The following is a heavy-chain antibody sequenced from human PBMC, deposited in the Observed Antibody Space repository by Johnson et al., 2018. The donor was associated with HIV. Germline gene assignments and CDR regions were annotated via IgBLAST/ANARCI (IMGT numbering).Heavy chain of an antibody. Sequence: QVQLVESGGGVVQPGRSLRLSCEASGFTFSSYDMHWVRQAPGKGLEWVAVISYDGSNKYYADSVKGRFTISRDNSKNTLYLQMNSLRAEDTAVYYCAREVDAFDIWGQGTMVTVSS. CDR3: AREVDAFDI. CDR2: ISYDGSNK. CDR1: GFTFSSYD. J-gene: IGHJ3*02. V-gene: IGHV3-30-3*01.